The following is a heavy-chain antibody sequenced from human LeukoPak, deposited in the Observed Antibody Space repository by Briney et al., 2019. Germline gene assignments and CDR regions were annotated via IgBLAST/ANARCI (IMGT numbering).Heavy chain of an antibody. CDR2: IYYSGST. CDR3: ARLGGWLPDY. CDR1: GGSISSSSYY. V-gene: IGHV4-39*01. Sequence: KPSETLSLTCTASGGSISSSSYYWGWIRQPPGKGLEWIGSIYYSGSTYYNPSLKSRVTISVDTSKNQFSLKLSSVTAADTAVYYCARLGGWLPDYWGQGTLVTVSS. J-gene: IGHJ4*02. D-gene: IGHD6-19*01.